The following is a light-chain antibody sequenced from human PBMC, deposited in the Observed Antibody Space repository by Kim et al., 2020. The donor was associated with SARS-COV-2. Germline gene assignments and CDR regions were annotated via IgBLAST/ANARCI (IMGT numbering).Light chain of an antibody. Sequence: SYDLTQPPSVSVSPGQTASITCSGDKLGDKYACCYQQKPGQSPVLVIYQDSKRPSGIPERFSGSNSGNTATLTISGTQAMDEADYYCQAWDSSTVVFGGGTQLTVL. CDR2: QDS. V-gene: IGLV3-1*01. CDR3: QAWDSSTVV. CDR1: KLGDKY. J-gene: IGLJ2*01.